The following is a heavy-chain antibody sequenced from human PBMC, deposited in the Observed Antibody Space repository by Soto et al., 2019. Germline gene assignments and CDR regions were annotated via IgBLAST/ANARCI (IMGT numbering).Heavy chain of an antibody. V-gene: IGHV3-30-3*01. J-gene: IGHJ4*02. CDR2: ISVDGTKE. D-gene: IGHD2-15*01. CDR3: AREVVDWQCFDY. Sequence: QVQLVESGGGVVQPGTSLRLSCVTSGFIFNNYALYWVRQAPGKGLEWVASISVDGTKENYADSVKGRCSISRDKSKNTLYLEMNSLRGEDTAVYYCAREVVDWQCFDYWGQGTLVTVSS. CDR1: GFIFNNYA.